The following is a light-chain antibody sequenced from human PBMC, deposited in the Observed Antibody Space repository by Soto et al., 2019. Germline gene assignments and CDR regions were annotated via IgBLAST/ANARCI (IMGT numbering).Light chain of an antibody. J-gene: IGLJ2*01. V-gene: IGLV2-14*01. CDR1: SSDVGGYNF. CDR3: SSYTSSSTLV. Sequence: QSALTQPASVSGSPGQSITISCTESSSDVGGYNFVSWYQQHPGKAPKLMIYEVSNRPSGVSNRFSGSKSGNTASLTISGLQAEDEADYHCSSYTSSSTLVFGGGTKLTVL. CDR2: EVS.